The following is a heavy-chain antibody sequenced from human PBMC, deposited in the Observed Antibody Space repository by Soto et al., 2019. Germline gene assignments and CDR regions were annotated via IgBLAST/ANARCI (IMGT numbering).Heavy chain of an antibody. CDR2: ISGSGGST. Sequence: GGSLRLSCAASGFTFSSYAMNWVRQATGKGLEWVSVISGSGGSTDYADSVKGRFTISRDNSKNTLFLQMHSLGVEDTAVYYCAKVRPFTPLTPIPNFFDQWGQGTLVTVSS. V-gene: IGHV3-23*01. J-gene: IGHJ4*02. CDR1: GFTFSSYA. CDR3: AKVRPFTPLTPIPNFFDQ. D-gene: IGHD2-21*02.